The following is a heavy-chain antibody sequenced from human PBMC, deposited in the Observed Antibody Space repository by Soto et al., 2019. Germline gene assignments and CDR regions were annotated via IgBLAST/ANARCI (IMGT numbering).Heavy chain of an antibody. CDR2: IIPIFGTA. Sequence: QVQLVQSGAEVKKPGSSVKVSCKASGGTFSSYAISWVRQAPGQGLEWMGGIIPIFGTANYAQKFQGRVTITADESTSTDYMELSSLRSEDTAVYYCARELEETSDYSGWFDPWGQGTLVTVSS. CDR1: GGTFSSYA. CDR3: ARELEETSDYSGWFDP. D-gene: IGHD4-4*01. J-gene: IGHJ5*02. V-gene: IGHV1-69*01.